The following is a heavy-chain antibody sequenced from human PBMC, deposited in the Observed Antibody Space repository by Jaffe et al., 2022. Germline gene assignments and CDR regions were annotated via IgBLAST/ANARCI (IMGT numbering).Heavy chain of an antibody. Sequence: QVQLVESGGGVVQPGGSLRLSCAASGFTFSTFGMHWVRQAPGKGLEWLALIWYDGTKKYYADSVKGRFTVSRDNSKNTLYLQVNSLRGEDTAVYYCAKDLSNTWYALDYWGQGTLVTVSS. CDR3: AKDLSNTWYALDY. CDR2: IWYDGTKK. V-gene: IGHV3-30*02. J-gene: IGHJ4*02. CDR1: GFTFSTFG. D-gene: IGHD6-13*01.